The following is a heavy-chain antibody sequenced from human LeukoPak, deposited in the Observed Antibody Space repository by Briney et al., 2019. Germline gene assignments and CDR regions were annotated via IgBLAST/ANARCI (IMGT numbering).Heavy chain of an antibody. V-gene: IGHV3-21*01. D-gene: IGHD2-15*01. CDR1: GFTFSSYS. CDR3: AKAPVTTCSGAYCYPFDY. J-gene: IGHJ4*02. CDR2: ISSSSSYI. Sequence: GGSLRLSCAASGFTFSSYSMNWVRQAPGKGLEWVSSISSSSSYIYYADSVKGRFTISRDNAKNSLYLQMNSLRAEDTAVYYCAKAPVTTCSGAYCYPFDYWGQGTLVTVSS.